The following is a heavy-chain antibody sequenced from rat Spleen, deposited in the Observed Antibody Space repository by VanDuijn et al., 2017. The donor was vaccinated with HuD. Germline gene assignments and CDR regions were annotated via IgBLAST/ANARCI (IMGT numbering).Heavy chain of an antibody. J-gene: IGHJ2*01. Sequence: EVQLVESDGGLVRPGRSLKLSCAASGFTFSTFPMAWVRQAPTKGLEWVATIGSSGGSIFYRDSVKGRFTISRDNAKNTLYLQMNNLRSEDTATYYCTRGTYFRHWGQGVMVTVSS. D-gene: IGHD4-6*01. CDR2: IGSSGGSI. CDR1: GFTFSTFP. V-gene: IGHV5-46*01. CDR3: TRGTYFRH.